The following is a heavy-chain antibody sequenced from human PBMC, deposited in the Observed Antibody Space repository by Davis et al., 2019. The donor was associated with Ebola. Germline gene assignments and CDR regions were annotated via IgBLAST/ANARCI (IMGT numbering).Heavy chain of an antibody. CDR3: AREVVRASYYYYGMDV. Sequence: GESLKISCAVSGFSFRSYGMHWVRQAPGKGLEWVAVISFDGSNKYYADSVKGRFTISRDNSKNTLYLQMNSLRAEDTAVYYCAREVVRASYYYYGMDVWGQGTTVTVSS. CDR2: ISFDGSNK. V-gene: IGHV3-30*03. CDR1: GFSFRSYG. J-gene: IGHJ6*02. D-gene: IGHD3-22*01.